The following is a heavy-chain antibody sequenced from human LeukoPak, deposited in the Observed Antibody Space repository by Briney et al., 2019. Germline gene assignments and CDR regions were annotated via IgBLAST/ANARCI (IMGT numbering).Heavy chain of an antibody. J-gene: IGHJ4*02. CDR2: ISAYNGNT. CDR1: GYTFTSYA. V-gene: IGHV1-18*01. CDR3: ARTLAEEDYFDY. D-gene: IGHD6-13*01. Sequence: ASVKVSCKASGYTFTSYAMNWVRQAPGQGLEWMGWISAYNGNTNYAQKLQGRVTMTTDTSTSTAYMELRSLRSDDTAVYYCARTLAEEDYFDYWGQGTLVTVSS.